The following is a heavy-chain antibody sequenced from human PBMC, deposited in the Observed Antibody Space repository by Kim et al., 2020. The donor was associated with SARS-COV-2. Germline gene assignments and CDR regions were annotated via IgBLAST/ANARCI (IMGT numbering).Heavy chain of an antibody. J-gene: IGHJ6*02. CDR2: ISAYNGNT. V-gene: IGHV1-18*04. D-gene: IGHD2-15*01. CDR1: GYTFTSYG. CDR3: ARDNYGGNGVDYYGMDV. Sequence: ASVKVSCKASGYTFTSYGISWVRQAPGQGLEWMGWISAYNGNTNYAQKLQGRVTMTTDTSTSTAYMELRILRSDDPAVYYCARDNYGGNGVDYYGMDVWGQGTTVTVSS.